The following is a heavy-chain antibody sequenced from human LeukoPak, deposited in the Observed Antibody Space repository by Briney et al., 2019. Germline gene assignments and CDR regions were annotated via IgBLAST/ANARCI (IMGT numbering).Heavy chain of an antibody. CDR2: FDPEDGET. V-gene: IGHV1-24*01. Sequence: ASVKVSCKVSGYTLTELSMHWVRQAPGEGLEWMGGFDPEDGETIYAQKFQGRVTISADKSTSTAYMELSSLRSEDTAFYYCARQSSDYADYVGGQGTLVTVSS. D-gene: IGHD4-17*01. J-gene: IGHJ4*02. CDR1: GYTLTELS. CDR3: ARQSSDYADYV.